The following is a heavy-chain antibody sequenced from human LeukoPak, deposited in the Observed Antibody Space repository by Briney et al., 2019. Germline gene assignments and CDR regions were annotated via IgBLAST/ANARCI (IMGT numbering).Heavy chain of an antibody. CDR1: GGTLSSYA. CDR2: IIPILGIA. J-gene: IGHJ4*02. CDR3: ARLNCSGGSCYNPFDY. Sequence: SVKVSCKASGGTLSSYAISWVRQAPGQGLEWMGRIIPILGIANYAQKFQGRVTITADKSTSTAYMELSSLRSEDTAVYYCARLNCSGGSCYNPFDYWGQGTLVTVSS. V-gene: IGHV1-69*04. D-gene: IGHD2-15*01.